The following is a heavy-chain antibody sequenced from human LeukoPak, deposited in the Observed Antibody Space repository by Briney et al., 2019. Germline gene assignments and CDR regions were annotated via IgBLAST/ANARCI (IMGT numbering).Heavy chain of an antibody. Sequence: ASVKVSCKASGYTFTGYYMHWVRQAPGQGLEWMGWINPNSGGTNYARKFQGRVTMTRDTSISTAYMELSRLRSDDTAVYYCARDNYGDYVSSAFDIWGQGTMVTVSS. CDR3: ARDNYGDYVSSAFDI. CDR1: GYTFTGYY. J-gene: IGHJ3*02. CDR2: INPNSGGT. V-gene: IGHV1-2*02. D-gene: IGHD4-17*01.